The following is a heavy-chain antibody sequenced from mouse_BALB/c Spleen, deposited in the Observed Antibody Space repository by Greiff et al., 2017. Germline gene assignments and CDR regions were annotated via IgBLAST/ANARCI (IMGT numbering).Heavy chain of an antibody. D-gene: IGHD4-1*01. Sequence: QVQLQQSGAELVKPGASVKLSCKASGYTFTSYWMHWVKQRPGQGLEWIGEINPSNGRTNYNEKFKSKATLTVDKSSSTAYMQLSSLTSEDSAVYYCARGELGRNFDYWGQGTTLTVSS. J-gene: IGHJ2*01. CDR2: INPSNGRT. V-gene: IGHV1S81*02. CDR1: GYTFTSYW. CDR3: ARGELGRNFDY.